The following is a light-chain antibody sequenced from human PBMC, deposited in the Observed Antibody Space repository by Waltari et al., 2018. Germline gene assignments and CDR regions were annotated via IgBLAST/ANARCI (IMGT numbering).Light chain of an antibody. CDR3: QQYFTTPLT. J-gene: IGKJ4*01. CDR2: WAS. CDR1: QSVLFSSNNRNY. V-gene: IGKV4-1*01. Sequence: DIVMTQSPDSLAVSLGERATINCQSSQSVLFSSNNRNYLAWYQQKPGQSPKLVLYWASTRESGVPDRFSGSGSGTDFSLTISGVQAEDVAVYYCQQYFTTPLTFGGGTKVEIK.